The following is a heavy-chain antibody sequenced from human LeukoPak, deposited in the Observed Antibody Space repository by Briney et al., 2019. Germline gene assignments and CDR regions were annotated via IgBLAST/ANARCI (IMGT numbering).Heavy chain of an antibody. V-gene: IGHV3-30*18. CDR1: GFTISSYG. J-gene: IGHJ4*02. D-gene: IGHD3-10*01. CDR2: ISYDGSNK. CDR3: AKARGALDY. Sequence: GRSLRLSCAASGFTISSYGMHWVRQAPGKGLEWVEVISYDGSNKYYADSVKGRFTIARDNSKDTLYLQMNSLRAEDTAVYYCAKARGALDYWGQGTLVTVSS.